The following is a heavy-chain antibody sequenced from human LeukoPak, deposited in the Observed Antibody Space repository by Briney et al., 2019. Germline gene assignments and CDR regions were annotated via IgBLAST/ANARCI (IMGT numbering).Heavy chain of an antibody. D-gene: IGHD1-26*01. V-gene: IGHV1-69*04. CDR1: GGTFSSYA. J-gene: IGHJ4*02. CDR3: ARGAQWELRGGPLQHLDY. CDR2: IIPILGIA. Sequence: SVKVSCKASGGTFSSYAISWVRQAPGQGLEWMGRIIPILGIANYAQKFQGRVTITADKSTSTAYMELSSLRSEDTAVYYCARGAQWELRGGPLQHLDYWGQGTLVAVSS.